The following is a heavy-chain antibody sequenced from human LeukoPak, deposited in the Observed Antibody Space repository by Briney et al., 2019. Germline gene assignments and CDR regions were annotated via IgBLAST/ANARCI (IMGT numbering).Heavy chain of an antibody. CDR3: AKTKGSPYPNYYFDY. CDR1: GFTFSSDA. Sequence: PGGSLRLSCAASGFTFSSDAMSWVRQAPGKGLEWVAAISGSGGRTYYADSVKGRFTISRDNSKNTLYLQMNSLRAEDTAVYYCAKTKGSPYPNYYFDYWGRGTLVTVSS. CDR2: ISGSGGRT. J-gene: IGHJ4*02. D-gene: IGHD1-26*01. V-gene: IGHV3-23*01.